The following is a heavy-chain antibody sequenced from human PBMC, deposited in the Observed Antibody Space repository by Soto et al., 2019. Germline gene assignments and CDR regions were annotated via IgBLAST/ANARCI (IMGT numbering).Heavy chain of an antibody. CDR1: GGSFSGYY. V-gene: IGHV4-34*01. D-gene: IGHD3-10*01. CDR3: ARGYYYGSGSFDY. J-gene: IGHJ4*02. Sequence: SETLSLTCAVYGGSFSGYYWSWIRQPPGKGLEWIGEINHSGSTNYNPSLKSRVTISVDTSKNQFSLKLSSVTAADTAVYYCARGYYYGSGSFDYWGQGTLVTAPQ. CDR2: INHSGST.